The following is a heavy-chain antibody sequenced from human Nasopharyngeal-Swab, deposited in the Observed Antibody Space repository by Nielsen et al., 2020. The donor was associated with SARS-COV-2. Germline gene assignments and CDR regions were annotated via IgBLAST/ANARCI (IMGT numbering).Heavy chain of an antibody. Sequence: GESLKISCAASGFTFSSYAMSWVRQAPGKGLEWASVIYSGGSSTYYADSVKGRFTISRDNSKNTLYLQMNSLRAEDTAVYYCAKGMYYYGSGTSNYYYYYGMDVWGQGTTVTVSS. V-gene: IGHV3-23*03. CDR1: GFTFSSYA. J-gene: IGHJ6*02. CDR2: IYSGGSST. CDR3: AKGMYYYGSGTSNYYYYYGMDV. D-gene: IGHD3-10*01.